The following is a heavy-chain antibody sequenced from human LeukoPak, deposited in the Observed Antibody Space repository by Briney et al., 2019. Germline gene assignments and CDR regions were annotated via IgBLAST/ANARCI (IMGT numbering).Heavy chain of an antibody. V-gene: IGHV1-8*01. CDR3: ALWDYYDTSGPTSIADAFDI. Sequence: ASVKVSCKASGYTFTSYDINWVRQATGQGLEWMGWMNPNSGNTGYAQKFQGRVTMTRNTSISTAYMELSSLRSEDTAVYYCALWDYYDTSGPTSIADAFDIWGQGTMVTVFS. J-gene: IGHJ3*02. D-gene: IGHD3-22*01. CDR2: MNPNSGNT. CDR1: GYTFTSYD.